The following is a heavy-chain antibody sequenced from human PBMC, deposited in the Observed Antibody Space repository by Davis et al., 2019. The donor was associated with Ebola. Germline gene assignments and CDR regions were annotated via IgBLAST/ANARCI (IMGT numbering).Heavy chain of an antibody. D-gene: IGHD5-24*01. CDR1: GGSISSYY. Sequence: PSETLSLTCTVSGGSISSYYWSWIRQPAGKGLEWIGRIYTSGSTNYNPSLKSRVTMSVDTSKNQFSLKLSSVTAAETAVYYCASVEMATPTGFQHWGQGTLVTVSS. J-gene: IGHJ1*01. V-gene: IGHV4-4*07. CDR2: IYTSGST. CDR3: ASVEMATPTGFQH.